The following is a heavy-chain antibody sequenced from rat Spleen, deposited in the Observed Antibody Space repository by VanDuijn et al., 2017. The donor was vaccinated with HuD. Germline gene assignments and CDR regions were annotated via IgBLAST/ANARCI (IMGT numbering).Heavy chain of an antibody. CDR2: IWTGGST. J-gene: IGHJ3*01. V-gene: IGHV2-30*01. CDR3: ARGGYNSGGFAY. D-gene: IGHD4-3*01. CDR1: GFSLTSYN. Sequence: QVQLKESGPGLVQPSQTLSLTCTVSGFSLTSYNVHWVRQPTGRGLEWMGVIWTGGSTEYNSALKSRLSISRDISKSQVFVKIHRLQTEDIATDYWARGGYNSGGFAYWGQGTLVTVSS.